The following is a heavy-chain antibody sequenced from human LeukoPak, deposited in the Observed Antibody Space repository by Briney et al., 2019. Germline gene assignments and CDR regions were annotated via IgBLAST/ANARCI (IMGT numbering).Heavy chain of an antibody. Sequence: GASVKVSCKASGYTFADYHMHWVRQAPGQGLEWMGWINPNSGGTYYAEKFQGRVTMTRDTSISTAYMELNRLKSDDTAVYYCGRYRHLGLLYYFHYWGQGTLVTVSS. J-gene: IGHJ4*02. D-gene: IGHD7-27*01. V-gene: IGHV1-2*02. CDR2: INPNSGGT. CDR3: GRYRHLGLLYYFHY. CDR1: GYTFADYH.